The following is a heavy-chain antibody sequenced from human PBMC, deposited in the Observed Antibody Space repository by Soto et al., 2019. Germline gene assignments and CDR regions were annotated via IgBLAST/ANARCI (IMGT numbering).Heavy chain of an antibody. J-gene: IGHJ2*01. CDR2: INHSGIT. V-gene: IGHV4-34*01. CDR3: AAHLKTTVTAYWYFDL. Sequence: SETLSLTCAVYGGSFSGYYWTWIRQPPGKGLEWIGEINHSGITNFNPSLKSRVSISVDTSKKQFSLKLTSVTAADTAVYYCAAHLKTTVTAYWYFDLWGRGTLVTVSS. D-gene: IGHD4-17*01. CDR1: GGSFSGYY.